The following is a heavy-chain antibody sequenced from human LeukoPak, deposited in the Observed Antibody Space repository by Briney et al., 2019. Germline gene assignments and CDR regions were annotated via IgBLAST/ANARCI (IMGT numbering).Heavy chain of an antibody. D-gene: IGHD6-13*01. V-gene: IGHV1-2*02. CDR2: INPNSGGT. CDR1: GYTFTGYY. Sequence: ASVKVSCKASGYTFTGYYMHWVRQAPGQGLEWMGWINPNSGGTNYAQKFQGRVTMTRDTSISTAHMELSRLRSDDTAVYYCARDQAYSSSWTDYWGQGTLVTVSS. CDR3: ARDQAYSSSWTDY. J-gene: IGHJ4*02.